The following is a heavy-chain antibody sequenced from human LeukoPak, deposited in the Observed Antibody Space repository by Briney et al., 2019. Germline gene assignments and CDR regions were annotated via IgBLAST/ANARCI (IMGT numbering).Heavy chain of an antibody. D-gene: IGHD6-6*01. CDR1: GFTFSSYW. J-gene: IGHJ5*02. Sequence: GGSLRLSCAASGFTFSSYWMSWVRQAPGKGLEWVANIRQDGSEKYYEDSVKGRFTISRDNAKNSLYLQMNSLRAEDTAVYYCARGRNRIAARVSWFDPWGQGTLVTVSS. V-gene: IGHV3-7*01. CDR3: ARGRNRIAARVSWFDP. CDR2: IRQDGSEK.